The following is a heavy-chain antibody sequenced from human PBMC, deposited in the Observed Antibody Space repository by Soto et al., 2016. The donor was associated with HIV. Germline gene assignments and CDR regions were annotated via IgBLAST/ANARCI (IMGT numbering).Heavy chain of an antibody. Sequence: EVQLVESGGGLVHPGGSLRLSCVGSGFTFSNYAMHWVRQAPGKRLEYVSAIAINGNTYYANSVKGRFTISRDNSKNTLSLQMGSLRPEDTAVYYCARRDFTNCYDYWGLGTLVTVSS. J-gene: IGHJ4*02. D-gene: IGHD2-21*01. CDR2: IAINGNT. CDR3: ARRDFTNCYDY. V-gene: IGHV3-64*01. CDR1: GFTFSNYA.